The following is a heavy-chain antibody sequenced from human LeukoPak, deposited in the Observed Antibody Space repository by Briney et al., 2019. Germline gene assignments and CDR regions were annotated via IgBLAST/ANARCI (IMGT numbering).Heavy chain of an antibody. CDR3: ARSGRGGAFDI. J-gene: IGHJ3*02. D-gene: IGHD1-26*01. CDR1: GFTLNSNW. Sequence: TGGSLRLSCAGSGFTLNSNWMHWVRQGPGKGLVWVSRIYSDGSRTNYADSVKGRFTISGDNAKNTLYLQMNSLRAEDTAVYYCARSGRGGAFDIWGQGTMVTVSS. V-gene: IGHV3-74*01. CDR2: IYSDGSRT.